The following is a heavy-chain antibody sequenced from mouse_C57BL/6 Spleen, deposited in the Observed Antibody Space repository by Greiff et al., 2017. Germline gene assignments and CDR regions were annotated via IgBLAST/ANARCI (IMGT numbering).Heavy chain of an antibody. Sequence: EVKVVESGGGLVKPGGSLKLSCAASGFTFSDYGMHWVRQAPEKGLEWVAYISSGSSTIYYADTVKGRFTISRDNAKNTLFLQMTSLRSEDTAMYYCARWDYYAMDYWGQGTSVTVSS. CDR2: ISSGSSTI. CDR3: ARWDYYAMDY. CDR1: GFTFSDYG. V-gene: IGHV5-17*01. J-gene: IGHJ4*01.